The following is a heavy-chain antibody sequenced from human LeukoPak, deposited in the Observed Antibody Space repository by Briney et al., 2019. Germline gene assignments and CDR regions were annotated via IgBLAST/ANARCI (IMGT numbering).Heavy chain of an antibody. D-gene: IGHD3-10*01. CDR1: GFTFSSYV. V-gene: IGHV3-30*04. CDR3: AKDRRFGEPSNY. CDR2: ISYDGSNE. J-gene: IGHJ4*02. Sequence: GGSLRLSCAASGFTFSSYVMHWVRQAPGKGLEWVAIISYDGSNEYYADSVKGRFTISRDNSKNTLYLQMNSLRAEDTAVYYCAKDRRFGEPSNYWGQGTLVTVSS.